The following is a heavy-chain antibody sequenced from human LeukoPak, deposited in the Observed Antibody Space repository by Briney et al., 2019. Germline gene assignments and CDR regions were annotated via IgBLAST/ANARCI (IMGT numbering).Heavy chain of an antibody. CDR1: GFTFDDYA. V-gene: IGHV3-9*01. CDR3: AKEAKYYDILTGYSYYYYVMDV. CDR2: ISLNSGSI. Sequence: PGGSLRLSCAASGFTFDDYAMHWVRQAPGQGLEWVSGISLNSGSIGYADSVKGRFTISRDNAKNSLYLQMHSLRAEDTALYYCAKEAKYYDILTGYSYYYYVMDVWGQGTTVTVSS. D-gene: IGHD3-9*01. J-gene: IGHJ6*02.